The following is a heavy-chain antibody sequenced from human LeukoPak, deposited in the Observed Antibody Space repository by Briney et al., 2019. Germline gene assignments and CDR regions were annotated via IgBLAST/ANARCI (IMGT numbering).Heavy chain of an antibody. CDR1: GGSINTYY. J-gene: IGHJ6*02. D-gene: IGHD3-22*01. CDR2: SHYTGST. CDR3: ARAPRGESDAASGFYGMDV. V-gene: IGHV4-59*01. Sequence: PSETLSLTCTVSGGSINTYYWTWIRQPPGKGLEWIGYSHYTGSTNYNPSLKSRVTISVDTSKNQFSLNLNSVTAADTALYFCARAPRGESDAASGFYGMDVWGQGTTVTVSS.